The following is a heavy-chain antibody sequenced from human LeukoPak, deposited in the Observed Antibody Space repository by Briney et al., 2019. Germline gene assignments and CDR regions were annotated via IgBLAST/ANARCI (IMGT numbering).Heavy chain of an antibody. D-gene: IGHD3-3*01. CDR3: ARVSSDFWSGYPPCYFDY. CDR1: GGSISSGDYY. V-gene: IGHV4-30-4*08. J-gene: IGHJ4*02. CDR2: IYYSGST. Sequence: SQTLSLTCTVSGGSISSGDYYWSWIRQPPGKGLEWIGYIYYSGSTYYNPSLKSRVTISVDTSKNQFSLKLSSVTAADTAVYYCARVSSDFWSGYPPCYFDYWGQGTLVTVSS.